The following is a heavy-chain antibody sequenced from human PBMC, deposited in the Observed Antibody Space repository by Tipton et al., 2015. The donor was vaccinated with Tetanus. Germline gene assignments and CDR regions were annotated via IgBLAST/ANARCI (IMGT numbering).Heavy chain of an antibody. D-gene: IGHD6-25*01. V-gene: IGHV3-21*01. CDR2: ISSTSSYI. CDR3: ASGSALDY. J-gene: IGHJ4*02. Sequence: SGFTFSNYGMHWIRQAPGKGLEWVASISSTSSYIYYADSLKGRFTISRDNAKSSLYLQMNSLRAEDTAVYYCASGSALDYWGQGALVTVSS. CDR1: GFTFSNYG.